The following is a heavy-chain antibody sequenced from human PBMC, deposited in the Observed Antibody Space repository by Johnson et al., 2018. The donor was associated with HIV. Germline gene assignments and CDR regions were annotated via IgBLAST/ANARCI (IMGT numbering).Heavy chain of an antibody. Sequence: VQLVESGGGVVQPGGSLRLSCAASGFTFSSYDLHWVRQAPGKGLEWVSGISWNSGSIGYADSVKGRFTISIDNAKNSLYLQMNSLRAEDTALYYCAKGQVAPGAFGIWCPGTLVSVSS. CDR1: GFTFSSYD. D-gene: IGHD2-15*01. CDR3: AKGQVAPGAFGI. V-gene: IGHV3-9*01. CDR2: ISWNSGSI. J-gene: IGHJ3*02.